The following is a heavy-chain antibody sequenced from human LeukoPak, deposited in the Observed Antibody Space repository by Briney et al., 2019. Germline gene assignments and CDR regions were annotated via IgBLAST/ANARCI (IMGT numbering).Heavy chain of an antibody. CDR2: ISGSGGST. D-gene: IGHD3-10*01. CDR3: AKDQGRANWFDP. J-gene: IGHJ5*02. Sequence: GGSLGLSCAASGFTFSSYAMSWVRQAPGKGLEWVSAISGSGGSTYYADSVKGRFTISRDNSKNTLYLQMNSLRAEDTAVYYCAKDQGRANWFDPWGQGTLVTVSS. CDR1: GFTFSSYA. V-gene: IGHV3-23*01.